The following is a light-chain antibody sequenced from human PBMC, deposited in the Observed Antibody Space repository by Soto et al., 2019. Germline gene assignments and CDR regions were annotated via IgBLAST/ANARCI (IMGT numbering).Light chain of an antibody. J-gene: IGLJ2*01. CDR1: SSDVGGYNY. CDR2: DVS. V-gene: IGLV2-14*01. CDR3: SSYTISSTLV. Sequence: QSALTQPASVSGSPGQSITISCTGTSSDVGGYNYVSWYQQHPGKAPKFIIYDVSNRPSGVSNRFSGSKSGNTASLTISGLQAEDEADFYCSSYTISSTLVFGGGTKLTVL.